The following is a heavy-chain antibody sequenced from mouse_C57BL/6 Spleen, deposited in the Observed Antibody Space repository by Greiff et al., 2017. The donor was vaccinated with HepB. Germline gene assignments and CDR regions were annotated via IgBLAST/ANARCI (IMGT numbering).Heavy chain of an antibody. CDR1: GYTFTSYW. J-gene: IGHJ2*01. CDR3: ARGPSYGNYTSYFDY. V-gene: IGHV1-64*01. Sequence: QVQLQQPGAELVKPGASVKLSCKASGYTFTSYWMHWVKQRPGQGLEWIGMIHPNSGSTNYNEKFKSKATLTVDKSSSTAYMQLSSLTSEDSAVYYCARGPSYGNYTSYFDYWGQGTTLTVSS. CDR2: IHPNSGST. D-gene: IGHD2-10*01.